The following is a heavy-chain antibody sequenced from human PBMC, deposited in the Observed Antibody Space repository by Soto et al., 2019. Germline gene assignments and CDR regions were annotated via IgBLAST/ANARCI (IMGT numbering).Heavy chain of an antibody. V-gene: IGHV3-30*18. Sequence: PGGSLRLSCAASGFTFSSYGMHWVRQAPGKGLEWVAVISYDGSNKYYADSVKGRFTISRDNSKNTLYLQMNSLRAEDTAVYYCAKGRWSFDYGGQGTLVTVSS. D-gene: IGHD2-15*01. J-gene: IGHJ4*02. CDR1: GFTFSSYG. CDR3: AKGRWSFDY. CDR2: ISYDGSNK.